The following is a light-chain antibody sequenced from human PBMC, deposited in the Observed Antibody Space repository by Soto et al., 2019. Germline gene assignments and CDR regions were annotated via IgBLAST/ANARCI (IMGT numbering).Light chain of an antibody. CDR1: QSVSKNY. V-gene: IGKV3-20*01. CDR3: QQYGNSPWT. Sequence: ELVLTQSPGTLSLSPGERATLSCRASQSVSKNYLAWYQQKPGQAPRLLIYLASLRATGIPDRFSGSASGTDFTLTISRLEPEDFAVYYCQQYGNSPWTFGQGTKVEI. CDR2: LAS. J-gene: IGKJ1*01.